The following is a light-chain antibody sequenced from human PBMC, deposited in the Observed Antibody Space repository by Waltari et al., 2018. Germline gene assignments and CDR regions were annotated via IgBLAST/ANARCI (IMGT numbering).Light chain of an antibody. Sequence: EIVLTQSPGTLSLSPGESATISCRASQSVSSSYLAWYQQKPGQAPRVLIHGASNRATGSPDRFSGSGSGTDFTITISRLEPEDFAVYYCQQYGSSPWTFGQGTKVEIK. CDR3: QQYGSSPWT. J-gene: IGKJ1*01. CDR2: GAS. CDR1: QSVSSSY. V-gene: IGKV3-20*01.